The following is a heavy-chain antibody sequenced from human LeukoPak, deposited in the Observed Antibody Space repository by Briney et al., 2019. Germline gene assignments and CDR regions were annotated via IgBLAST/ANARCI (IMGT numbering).Heavy chain of an antibody. CDR1: RFTFSSYA. D-gene: IGHD2-2*01. CDR3: ARGIVVVPVAIGYYYDC. Sequence: GGSLRLSCAASRFTFSSYAMHWVRQAPGKGLEYVSAISSNGGSTYYANSVKGRSTISRDNSKNTLYLQMGSLRAEDMAVYYCARGIVVVPVAIGYYYDCWGQGTLVTGSS. V-gene: IGHV3-64*01. J-gene: IGHJ4*02. CDR2: ISSNGGST.